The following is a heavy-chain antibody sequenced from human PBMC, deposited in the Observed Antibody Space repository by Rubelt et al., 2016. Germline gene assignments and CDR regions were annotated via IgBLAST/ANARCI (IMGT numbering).Heavy chain of an antibody. J-gene: IGHJ6*03. CDR3: AREGYYDFWSGYPSYYMDV. Sequence: GKGLEWVSSISSSSSYIYYADSVKGRFTISRDNAKNSLYLQMNSLRAEDTAVYYCAREGYYDFWSGYPSYYMDVWGKGTTVTVSS. V-gene: IGHV3-21*01. CDR2: ISSSSSYI. D-gene: IGHD3-3*01.